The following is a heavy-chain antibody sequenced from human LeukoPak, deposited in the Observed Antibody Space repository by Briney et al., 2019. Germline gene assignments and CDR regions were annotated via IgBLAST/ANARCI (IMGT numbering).Heavy chain of an antibody. Sequence: PSETLSLTCAVSGYSISSGYYWGWIRQPPGKGLEWIGSIYHSGSTYYNPSLKSRVTISVDTPKNQFSLKLSSVTAADTAVYYCARINRQQLVHDYWGQGTLVTVSS. D-gene: IGHD6-13*01. CDR2: IYHSGST. J-gene: IGHJ4*02. V-gene: IGHV4-38-2*01. CDR1: GYSISSGYY. CDR3: ARINRQQLVHDY.